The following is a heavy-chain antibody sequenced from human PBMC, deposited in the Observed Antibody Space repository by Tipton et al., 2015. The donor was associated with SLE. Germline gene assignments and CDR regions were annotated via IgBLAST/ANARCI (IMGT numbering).Heavy chain of an antibody. CDR3: ARHVWGFDP. D-gene: IGHD2-8*01. CDR1: GGSISSSSYY. CDR2: IYYSGST. V-gene: IGHV4-39*01. J-gene: IGHJ5*02. Sequence: LRLSCTVSGGSISSSSYYWGWIRQPPGKGLEWIGSIYYSGSTYYNPSLKSRVTISVDTSKNQFSLKLSSVTAADTAVYYCARHVWGFDPWGRGTLVTVSS.